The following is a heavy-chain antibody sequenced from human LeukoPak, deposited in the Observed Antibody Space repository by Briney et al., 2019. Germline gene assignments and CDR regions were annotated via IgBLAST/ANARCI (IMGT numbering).Heavy chain of an antibody. D-gene: IGHD2-2*01. CDR2: IYYSGST. Sequence: PSETLSLTCTVSGGSISSGDYYWRWIRQRPGKGLEWIGYIYYSGSTYYNPSLKSRVTISVDTSKNQFSLKLSSVTAADTAVYYCARDSHYARPFDPWGQGTLVTVSS. CDR3: ARDSHYARPFDP. J-gene: IGHJ5*02. CDR1: GGSISSGDYY. V-gene: IGHV4-30-4*01.